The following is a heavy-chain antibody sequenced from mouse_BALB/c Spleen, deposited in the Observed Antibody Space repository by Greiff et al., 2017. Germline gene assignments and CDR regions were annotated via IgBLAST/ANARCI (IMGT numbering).Heavy chain of an antibody. Sequence: DVMLVESGGGLVKLGGSLKLSCAASGFTFSSYYMSWVRQTPEKRLELVAAINSNGGSTYYPDTVKGRFTISRDNAKNTLYLQMSSLKSEDTALYYCARNWYYFDYWGQGTTLTVSS. J-gene: IGHJ2*01. V-gene: IGHV5-6-2*01. D-gene: IGHD4-1*01. CDR2: INSNGGST. CDR3: ARNWYYFDY. CDR1: GFTFSSYY.